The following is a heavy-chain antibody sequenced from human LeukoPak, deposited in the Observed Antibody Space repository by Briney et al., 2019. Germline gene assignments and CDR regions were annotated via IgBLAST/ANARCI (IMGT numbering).Heavy chain of an antibody. V-gene: IGHV3-7*01. CDR2: IHPHGTEK. Sequence: PGGSLRLSCVASGFTLGAFWMTWVRQAPGKGLEWVANIHPHGTEKYYVGSVKGRFTVSRDNAKNSLYLQIDSPTTEDTAVYYCARAGVFATTQHFDFWGQGTLVSVSS. CDR3: ARAGVFATTQHFDF. CDR1: GFTLGAFW. J-gene: IGHJ4*02. D-gene: IGHD3-10*01.